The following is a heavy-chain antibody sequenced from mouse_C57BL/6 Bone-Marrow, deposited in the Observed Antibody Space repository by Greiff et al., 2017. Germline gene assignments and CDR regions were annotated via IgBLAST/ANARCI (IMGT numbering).Heavy chain of an antibody. CDR1: GYTFTSYG. V-gene: IGHV1-81*01. J-gene: IGHJ1*03. CDR2: IYPRSGNT. D-gene: IGHD1-1*01. CDR3: ARSTVGAPQYWYFDV. Sequence: VQLQQSGAELARPGASVKLSCKASGYTFTSYGISWVKQRTGQGLEWIGEIYPRSGNTYYNEKFKGKATLTADKSSSTAYMEIRSLTSEDSAVYFCARSTVGAPQYWYFDVWGTGTTGTVSS.